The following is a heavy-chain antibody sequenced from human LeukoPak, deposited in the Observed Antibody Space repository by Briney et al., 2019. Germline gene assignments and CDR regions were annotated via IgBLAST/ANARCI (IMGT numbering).Heavy chain of an antibody. CDR2: ISGNGDTT. CDR3: AREGSPGTLDY. Sequence: GGSLRLSCAASGFTFNGYSMHWVRQAPGREPEYISAISGNGDTTYYANSVKGRFTISRDNSKNTPYLQMGSLRVDDRALYYCAREGSPGTLDYWGQGTLVTVSS. CDR1: GFTFNGYS. V-gene: IGHV3-64*01. D-gene: IGHD1-26*01. J-gene: IGHJ4*02.